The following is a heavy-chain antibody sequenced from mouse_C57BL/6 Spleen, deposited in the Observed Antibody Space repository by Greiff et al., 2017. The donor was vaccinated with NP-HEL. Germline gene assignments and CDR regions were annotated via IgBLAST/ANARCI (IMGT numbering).Heavy chain of an antibody. J-gene: IGHJ3*01. D-gene: IGHD1-1*01. Sequence: EVQLQESGPGLVKPSQSLSLTCSVTGYSITSGYYWNWIRQFPGNKLEWMGYISYDGSNNYNPSLKNRISITRDTSKNQFFLKLNSVTTEDTATYYCARLLRLAYWGQGTLVTVSA. CDR2: ISYDGSN. CDR3: ARLLRLAY. V-gene: IGHV3-6*01. CDR1: GYSITSGYY.